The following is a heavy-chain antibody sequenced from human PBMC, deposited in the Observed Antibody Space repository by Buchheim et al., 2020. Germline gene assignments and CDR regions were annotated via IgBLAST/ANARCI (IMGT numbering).Heavy chain of an antibody. Sequence: VQLVESGGGLVQPGGSLRLSCAASGFTFSSFEMNWVRQAPGKGLEWVSYINSIGSTMYYADSVKGRFTISRDNAKNSLYLQMNSLRAEDTAVYYCARPRDQYFDYWGQGTL. V-gene: IGHV3-48*03. CDR2: INSIGSTM. J-gene: IGHJ4*02. CDR1: GFTFSSFE. D-gene: IGHD3-10*01. CDR3: ARPRDQYFDY.